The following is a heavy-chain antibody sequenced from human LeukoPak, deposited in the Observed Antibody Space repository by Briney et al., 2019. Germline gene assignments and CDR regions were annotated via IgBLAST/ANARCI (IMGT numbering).Heavy chain of an antibody. Sequence: SGGSLTLSCAASGFTFDDFAMLWLPQAPGKGLEWVSGLSWNSGSIGHADSVKGRFTISRDNAKNSLYLQMNSLRAEETALYYCAKDMGKDIVVVPAATPYGYYGMDVWGQGTTVTVSS. CDR3: AKDMGKDIVVVPAATPYGYYGMDV. CDR1: GFTFDDFA. J-gene: IGHJ6*02. D-gene: IGHD2-2*01. V-gene: IGHV3-9*01. CDR2: LSWNSGSI.